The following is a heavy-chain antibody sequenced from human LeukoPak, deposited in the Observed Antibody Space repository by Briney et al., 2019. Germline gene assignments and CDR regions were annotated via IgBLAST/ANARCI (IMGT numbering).Heavy chain of an antibody. CDR1: GFTFSSYW. V-gene: IGHV3-7*01. J-gene: IGHJ3*02. CDR3: ARQDIADAFDI. Sequence: GGSLRLSCAASGFTFSSYWMSWVRQAPGKGLEWVANIKQDGSEKYYADSVKGRFTISRDNAKNSLYLQMNSLRAEDTAVYYCARQDIADAFDIWGQGTMVTVSS. CDR2: IKQDGSEK. D-gene: IGHD2-15*01.